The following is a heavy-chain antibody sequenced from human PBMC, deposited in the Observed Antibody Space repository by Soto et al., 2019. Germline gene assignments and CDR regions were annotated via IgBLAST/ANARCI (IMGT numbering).Heavy chain of an antibody. CDR1: GGSISSSSYY. V-gene: IGHV4-39*01. J-gene: IGHJ3*02. D-gene: IGHD5-12*01. CDR3: ARHTPKGSGYAGFRAFDI. CDR2: IYYSGST. Sequence: SETLSLTCTVSGGSISSSSYYWGWIRQPPGKGLEWIGSIYYSGSTYYNPSLKSRVTISVDTSKNQFSLKLSSVTAADTAVYYCARHTPKGSGYAGFRAFDIWGQGTMVTVSS.